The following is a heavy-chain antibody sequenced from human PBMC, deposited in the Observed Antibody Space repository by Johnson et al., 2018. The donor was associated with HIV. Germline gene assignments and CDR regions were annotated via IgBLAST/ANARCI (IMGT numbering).Heavy chain of an antibody. D-gene: IGHD3-22*01. CDR2: ISVDGNSK. CDR3: ARDWEKNSSGFYPTVMGI. J-gene: IGHJ3*02. Sequence: QVQLVEPGGGVVQPGRSLRLSCAASGFSFSNSVMHWVRRAPGKGLDWVAGISVDGNSKFYPDSVKGGFTISRDISKNTLFLQMGSLRVEDTAVYYCARDWEKNSSGFYPTVMGIWGQGTRVTVSS. CDR1: GFSFSNSV. V-gene: IGHV3-30-3*01.